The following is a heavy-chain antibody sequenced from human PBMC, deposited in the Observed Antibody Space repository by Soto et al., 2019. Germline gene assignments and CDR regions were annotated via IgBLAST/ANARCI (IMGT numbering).Heavy chain of an antibody. J-gene: IGHJ5*02. CDR1: GGSISSYY. V-gene: IGHV4-59*01. CDR3: ARSGYCSGGRCYWDNWFDP. D-gene: IGHD2-15*01. CDR2: IYYSGST. Sequence: SETLSLTCTVSGGSISSYYWSLIRQPPGKGLEWLGYIYYSGSTNYSPSLKSRVTISVHTSKNQFSLKLNSVTAADTAVYYCARSGYCSGGRCYWDNWFDPWGQGTLVTVSS.